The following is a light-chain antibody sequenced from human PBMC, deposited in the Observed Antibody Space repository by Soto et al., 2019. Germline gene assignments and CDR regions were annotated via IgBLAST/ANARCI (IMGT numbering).Light chain of an antibody. J-gene: IGLJ1*01. Sequence: QSALTQPASVSGSPGQSITISCTGTSSDVGGYNYVSWYQQHPGKAPKLMIYAVSNRPSGVSNRFSGSKSGNTASLTISGLQAEDKADYYCSSYTSSSTLYVFGTGTKLTVL. CDR2: AVS. CDR3: SSYTSSSTLYV. V-gene: IGLV2-14*01. CDR1: SSDVGGYNY.